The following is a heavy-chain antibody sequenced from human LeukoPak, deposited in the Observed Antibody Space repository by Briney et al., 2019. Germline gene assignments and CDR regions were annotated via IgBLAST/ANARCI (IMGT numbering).Heavy chain of an antibody. CDR2: ISAYNGNT. CDR1: GYTFTSYG. J-gene: IGHJ6*03. V-gene: IGHV1-18*01. CDR3: ARDTYTTVTAMDV. Sequence: ASVKVSCKASGYTFTSYGISWVRQAPGQGLGWMGWISAYNGNTDYAQNLQGRVTLTTDTSTSTAYMELRSLRSDDTAVYYCARDTYTTVTAMDVWGEGTTVTVSS. D-gene: IGHD4-17*01.